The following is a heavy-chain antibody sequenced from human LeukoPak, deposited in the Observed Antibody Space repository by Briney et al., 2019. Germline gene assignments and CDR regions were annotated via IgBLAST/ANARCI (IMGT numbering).Heavy chain of an antibody. CDR3: AKDRHYYDSSAYYFDWFDP. D-gene: IGHD3-22*01. J-gene: IGHJ5*02. V-gene: IGHV3-23*01. Sequence: PGGSLRLSCAASGFTFSSYAMSWVRQAPGKGLEWVSAISGSGGSTYYADSVKGRFTISRDNSKNTLYLQMNSLRAEDTAVYYCAKDRHYYDSSAYYFDWFDPWGQGTLVTVSS. CDR2: ISGSGGST. CDR1: GFTFSSYA.